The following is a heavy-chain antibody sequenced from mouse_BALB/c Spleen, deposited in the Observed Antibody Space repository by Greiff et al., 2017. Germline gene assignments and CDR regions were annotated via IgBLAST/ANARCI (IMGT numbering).Heavy chain of an antibody. CDR3: ATDGYYN. V-gene: IGHV3-6*02. CDR1: GYSITSGYY. J-gene: IGHJ2*01. Sequence: EVQLVESGPGLVKPSQSLSLTCSVTGYSITSGYYWNWIRQFPGNKLEWMGYISYDGSNNYNPSLKNRISITRDTSKNQFFLKLNSMTTEDTATYYCATDGYYNWGQGTTLTVSS. CDR2: ISYDGSN. D-gene: IGHD2-3*01.